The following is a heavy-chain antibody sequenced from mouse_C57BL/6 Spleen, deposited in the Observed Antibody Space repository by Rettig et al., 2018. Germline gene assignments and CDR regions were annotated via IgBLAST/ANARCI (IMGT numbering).Heavy chain of an antibody. V-gene: IGHV1-80*01. CDR2: IYPGDGDT. D-gene: IGHD2-12*01. CDR3: ALRRGHGMDY. CDR1: GYAFSNYW. Sequence: QVQLQQSGAELVKPGASVKISCKASGYAFSNYWMNWVKKRPGKGLEWIGQIYPGDGDTNYNGKFKGKATLTADKSSSTAYMQLSSLTSEDSAVYFCALRRGHGMDYWGQGTSVTVSS. J-gene: IGHJ4*01.